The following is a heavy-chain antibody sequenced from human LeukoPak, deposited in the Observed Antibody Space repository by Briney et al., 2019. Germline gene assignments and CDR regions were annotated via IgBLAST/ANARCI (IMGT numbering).Heavy chain of an antibody. CDR3: AREKTVFGATSLDS. J-gene: IGHJ4*02. V-gene: IGHV4-4*02. D-gene: IGHD3-16*01. CDR2: IFHTGTT. CDR1: GDSISSYTW. Sequence: QPSETLSLTCAVSGDSISSYTWWHWIRQPPGKGLERIGEIFHTGTTYYNPSLRSRATISVDTSDNRFSLRLRSVTAADTAVYYCAREKTVFGATSLDSWGQGTLVTVSS.